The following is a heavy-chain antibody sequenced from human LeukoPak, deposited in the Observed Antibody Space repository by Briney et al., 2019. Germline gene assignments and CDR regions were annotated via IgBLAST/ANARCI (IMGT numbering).Heavy chain of an antibody. CDR2: ICCSSYYI. Sequence: GGSLRLSCAASGFTFNTYSMNWVRRAPGEGLEWVSSICCSSYYIYFTDSVKGRFTISRDNAKNSLYLQMNSLRAEDTAVYYCARDLGYDYGVSFVRRAAFDIWGQGTMVTVSS. D-gene: IGHD4-17*01. V-gene: IGHV3-21*01. CDR1: GFTFNTYS. J-gene: IGHJ3*02. CDR3: ARDLGYDYGVSFVRRAAFDI.